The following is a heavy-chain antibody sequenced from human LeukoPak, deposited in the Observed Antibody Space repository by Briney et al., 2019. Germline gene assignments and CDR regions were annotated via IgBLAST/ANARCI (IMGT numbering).Heavy chain of an antibody. Sequence: GGSLRLSCAASGFTFSSYEMNWVRQAPGKGLEWVSYISSSGSTIYYADSVKGRFTISRDNAKNSLYLQMNSLRAEDTAVYYCARGGSGWSEFDYWGQGTLVTVSS. CDR3: ARGGSGWSEFDY. D-gene: IGHD6-19*01. V-gene: IGHV3-48*03. CDR1: GFTFSSYE. J-gene: IGHJ4*02. CDR2: ISSSGSTI.